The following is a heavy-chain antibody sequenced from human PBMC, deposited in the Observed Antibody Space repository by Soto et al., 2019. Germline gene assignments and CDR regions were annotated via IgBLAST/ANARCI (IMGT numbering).Heavy chain of an antibody. CDR3: ARAPVLPHFDQ. J-gene: IGHJ4*02. Sequence: ASVELSCDAYGYTFTSYDMHWMQQAPGQGLEWMGIINPSGGSTSYAQKFQGRVTMTRDTSTSTVYMELSSLRSEDTAVYYCARAPVLPHFDQWGQGTLVTVSS. V-gene: IGHV1-46*01. D-gene: IGHD3-10*01. CDR2: INPSGGST. CDR1: GYTFTSYD.